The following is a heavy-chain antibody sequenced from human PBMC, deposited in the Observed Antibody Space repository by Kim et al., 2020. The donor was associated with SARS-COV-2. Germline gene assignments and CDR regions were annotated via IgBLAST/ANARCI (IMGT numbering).Heavy chain of an antibody. Sequence: SETLSLTCAVYGGSFSGYYWNWIRQPPGKGLEWIGEMNHSGGTNYNPSLKSRVTISVDTSKNQFSLMLSSVTAADTAVYYCARDESHNNMNYWGQGTLVTVSS. CDR2: MNHSGGT. V-gene: IGHV4-34*01. CDR1: GGSFSGYY. J-gene: IGHJ4*02. CDR3: ARDESHNNMNY. D-gene: IGHD1-1*01.